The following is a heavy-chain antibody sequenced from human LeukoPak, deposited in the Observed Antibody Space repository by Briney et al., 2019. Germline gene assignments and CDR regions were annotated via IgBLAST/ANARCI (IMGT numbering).Heavy chain of an antibody. CDR2: ISGNGGVI. Sequence: PGGSLRLSCAASGFTFSDNYMTWVRQAPGRGLEWLSYISGNGGVIQYADSVKGRFTISRDNAKNLLYLQMDSLRVEDTAIYYCARDPRTVRIWGQGTLVTVSS. V-gene: IGHV3-11*04. J-gene: IGHJ4*02. D-gene: IGHD1-1*01. CDR1: GFTFSDNY. CDR3: ARDPRTVRI.